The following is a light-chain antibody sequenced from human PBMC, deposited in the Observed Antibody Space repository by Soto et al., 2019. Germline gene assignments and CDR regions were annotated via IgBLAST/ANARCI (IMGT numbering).Light chain of an antibody. V-gene: IGLV2-14*01. J-gene: IGLJ1*01. CDR1: SSDVGGYNY. Sequence: HSALTQPASVSGSPGQSITISCTGTSSDVGGYNYVSWYQLHPGKAPKLIIYEVSNRPSGVSNRFSGSKSGNTASLTISGLQAEDEADYYCNSYTSKSTGVFGTGTKLTVL. CDR2: EVS. CDR3: NSYTSKSTGV.